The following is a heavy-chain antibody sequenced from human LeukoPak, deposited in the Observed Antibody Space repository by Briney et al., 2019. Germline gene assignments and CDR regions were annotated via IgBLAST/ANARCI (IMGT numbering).Heavy chain of an antibody. D-gene: IGHD3-10*01. Sequence: GGSLRLSCAASGFAFNTYAMHWVRQAPGQGLEWVALIWHDGSHKFYSNSVRGQFTMSRDNSKNTVSLQMNNLRPEDTAVYYCAREISGSVSYPDFWGQGTLVTVSS. CDR1: GFAFNTYA. J-gene: IGHJ4*02. V-gene: IGHV3-33*01. CDR3: AREISGSVSYPDF. CDR2: IWHDGSHK.